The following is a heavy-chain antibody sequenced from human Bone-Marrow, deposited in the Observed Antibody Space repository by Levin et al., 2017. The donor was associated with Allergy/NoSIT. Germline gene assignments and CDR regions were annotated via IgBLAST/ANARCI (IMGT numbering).Heavy chain of an antibody. CDR3: ARGQPSDY. CDR1: GFTLSDNG. Sequence: GGSLRLSCAASGFTLSDNGMHWVRQAPGKGLEWVAVLWYDGSSKYYADSVKGRFTISRDDSKNTLYLHMTSLRAEDTAVYYCARGQPSDYWGQGTLVTVSS. J-gene: IGHJ4*02. D-gene: IGHD2-2*01. V-gene: IGHV3-33*01. CDR2: LWYDGSSK.